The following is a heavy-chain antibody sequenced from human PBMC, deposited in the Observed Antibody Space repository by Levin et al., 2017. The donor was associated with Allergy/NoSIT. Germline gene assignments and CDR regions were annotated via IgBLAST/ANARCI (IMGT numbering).Heavy chain of an antibody. CDR3: ARVVRGVIISPFDY. D-gene: IGHD3-10*01. J-gene: IGHJ4*02. CDR2: IYHSGST. V-gene: IGHV4-38-2*01. CDR1: GYSISSGYY. Sequence: SQTLSLTCAVSGYSISSGYYWGWIRQPPGKGLEWIGSIYHSGSTYYNPSLKSRVTISVDTSKNQFSLKLSSVTAADTAVYYGARVVRGVIISPFDYWGQGTLVTVSS.